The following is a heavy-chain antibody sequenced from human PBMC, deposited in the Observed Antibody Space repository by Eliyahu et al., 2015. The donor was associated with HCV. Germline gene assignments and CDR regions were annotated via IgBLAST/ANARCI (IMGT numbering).Heavy chain of an antibody. CDR1: GFTFTXYW. Sequence: DVQLVESGGGXVXXGGSXRLSLAASGFTFTXYWMNWVRQAPGKGLEWVANINQDGSENYYLDSVKGRFTISRDNAKNSLYLQINSLRAGDTAVYYCTSESYDYWGQGTLVTVSS. CDR2: INQDGSEN. CDR3: TSESYDY. V-gene: IGHV3-7*01. J-gene: IGHJ4*02.